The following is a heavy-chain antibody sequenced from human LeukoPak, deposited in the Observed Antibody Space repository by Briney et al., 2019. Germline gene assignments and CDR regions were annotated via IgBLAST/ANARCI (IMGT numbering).Heavy chain of an antibody. CDR1: GYTFTANY. Sequence: ASVTVSCKTSGYTFTANYLHWVRQAPGQGLEWMGRMNPDTGGTNYAQRFQGRVTMTRDTSINTAHMELTGLRFDDTAIYYCARATLVPSWGQGTLVTVSS. CDR3: ARATLVPS. J-gene: IGHJ1*01. CDR2: MNPDTGGT. V-gene: IGHV1-2*06. D-gene: IGHD3-10*01.